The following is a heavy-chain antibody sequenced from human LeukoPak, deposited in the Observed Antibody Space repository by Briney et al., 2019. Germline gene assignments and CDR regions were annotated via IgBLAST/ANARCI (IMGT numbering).Heavy chain of an antibody. Sequence: PGGSLRVSCAASGFSFSSYWMHWVRQAPGKGLVWVSRINTDGSSTNYADSVKGRFTISRDNAKNTLYLQMNSLRAEDTAVYYCARDPHSSGWKVFLHAHDYWGQGTLVTVSS. V-gene: IGHV3-74*01. CDR3: ARDPHSSGWKVFLHAHDY. CDR2: INTDGSST. J-gene: IGHJ4*02. D-gene: IGHD6-19*01. CDR1: GFSFSSYW.